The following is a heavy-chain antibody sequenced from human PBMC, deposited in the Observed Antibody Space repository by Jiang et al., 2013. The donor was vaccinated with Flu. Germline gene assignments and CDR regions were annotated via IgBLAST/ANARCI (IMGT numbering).Heavy chain of an antibody. CDR1: GYSFTSYW. CDR2: IYPGDSDT. CDR3: ARGEGRPHDYMISAFDP. D-gene: IGHD3-22*01. J-gene: IGHJ5*02. V-gene: IGHV5-51*01. Sequence: KKPGESLKISCKGSGYSFTSYWIGWVRQMPGKGLEWMGIIYPGDSDTRYSPSFQGQVTISADKSISTAYLQWSSLKASDTAMYYCARGEGRPHDYMISAFDPWGQGTLVTVSS.